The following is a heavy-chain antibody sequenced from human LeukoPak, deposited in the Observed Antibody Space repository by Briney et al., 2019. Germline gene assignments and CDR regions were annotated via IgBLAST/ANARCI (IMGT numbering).Heavy chain of an antibody. Sequence: ASVKVSCKASGGTFSSYAISWVRQAPGQGLEWMGGIIPIFGTANYAQKFQGRVTITADESTSTAYMELSSLRSEDTAVYYCARFCSSTSCYFDYWGQGTLVTVSS. CDR3: ARFCSSTSCYFDY. CDR2: IIPIFGTA. V-gene: IGHV1-69*13. CDR1: GGTFSSYA. D-gene: IGHD2-2*01. J-gene: IGHJ4*02.